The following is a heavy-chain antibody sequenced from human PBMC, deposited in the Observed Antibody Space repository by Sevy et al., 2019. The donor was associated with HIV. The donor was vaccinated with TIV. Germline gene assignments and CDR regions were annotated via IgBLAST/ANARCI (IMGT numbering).Heavy chain of an antibody. D-gene: IGHD2-15*01. CDR2: ISPFNGDT. V-gene: IGHV1-18*01. CDR3: ARAYCSGGSCYSLAY. J-gene: IGHJ4*02. Sequence: ASVKVSCQASGYTFTSYRIYWVRQAPGQGLEWMGWISPFNGDTNYAQKLQGRVTMITDTSTNTAYMEMRSLRSYETAVYYCARAYCSGGSCYSLAYWGQGTLVTVSS. CDR1: GYTFTSYR.